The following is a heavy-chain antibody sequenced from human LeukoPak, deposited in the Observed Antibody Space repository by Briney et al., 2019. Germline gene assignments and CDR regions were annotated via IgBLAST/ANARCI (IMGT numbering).Heavy chain of an antibody. D-gene: IGHD2-21*02. J-gene: IGHJ4*02. CDR3: ASIVVVTASLDY. CDR1: GGSVSSSSYY. CDR2: IYYSGST. V-gene: IGHV4-39*01. Sequence: SETLSLTCTVSGGSVSSSSYYWGWIRQPPGKGLEWIGSIYYSGSTYYNPSLKSRVTISVDTSKNQFSLKLSSVTAADTAVYYCASIVVVTASLDYWGQGTLVTVSS.